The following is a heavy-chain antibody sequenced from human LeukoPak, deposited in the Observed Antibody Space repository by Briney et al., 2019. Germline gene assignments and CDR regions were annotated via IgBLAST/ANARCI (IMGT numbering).Heavy chain of an antibody. CDR3: ARGLRYQLLSYWYFDL. D-gene: IGHD2-2*01. J-gene: IGHJ2*01. V-gene: IGHV4-34*01. Sequence: SETLSLTCAVYGGSFSGYYWSWIRQPPGKGLEWIGDINHSGSTNYNPSLKSRVTISVDTSKNQFSLKLSSVTAADTAVYYCARGLRYQLLSYWYFDLWGRGTLVTVSS. CDR1: GGSFSGYY. CDR2: INHSGST.